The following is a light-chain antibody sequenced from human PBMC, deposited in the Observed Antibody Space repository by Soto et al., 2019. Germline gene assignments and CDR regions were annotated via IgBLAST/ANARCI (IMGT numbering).Light chain of an antibody. V-gene: IGKV1-33*01. CDR3: QQYENLPT. CDR1: QNINNY. CDR2: EAS. Sequence: DIQMTQPPSYLSATVGDRVTITCQSSQNINNYLNLYQHKPRRSPKLLIYEASNLEAGVPSRLRGSGSGTDFTFTISRLQPEDIATYYCQQYENLPTFGQGTRLEI. J-gene: IGKJ5*01.